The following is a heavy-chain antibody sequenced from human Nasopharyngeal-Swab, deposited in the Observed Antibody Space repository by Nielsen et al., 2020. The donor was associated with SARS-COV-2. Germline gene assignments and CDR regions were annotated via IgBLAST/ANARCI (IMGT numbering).Heavy chain of an antibody. D-gene: IGHD1-20*01. V-gene: IGHV3-48*03. Sequence: GGSLSLSCAASGFTFSSYELNWVRQAPGKGLEWVSYISSSGSTIYYADSVKGRFTISRDNAKNSLYLQMNSLRAEDTAVYYCARDKARYNWNLSLGWYFDLWGRGTLVTVSS. J-gene: IGHJ2*01. CDR2: ISSSGSTI. CDR3: ARDKARYNWNLSLGWYFDL. CDR1: GFTFSSYE.